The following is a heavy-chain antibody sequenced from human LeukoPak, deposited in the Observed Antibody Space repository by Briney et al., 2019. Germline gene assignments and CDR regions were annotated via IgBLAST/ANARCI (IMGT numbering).Heavy chain of an antibody. CDR1: GFTFSSYA. Sequence: GRSLRLSCAASGFTFSSYAMHWVRQAPGKGLEWVAVISYDGSNKYYADSVKGRFTISRDNSKTTLYLQMNSLRAEDTAVYYCARGQIVVVVAAYEYYFDYWGQGTLVTVSS. J-gene: IGHJ4*02. V-gene: IGHV3-30*01. CDR3: ARGQIVVVVAAYEYYFDY. CDR2: ISYDGSNK. D-gene: IGHD2-15*01.